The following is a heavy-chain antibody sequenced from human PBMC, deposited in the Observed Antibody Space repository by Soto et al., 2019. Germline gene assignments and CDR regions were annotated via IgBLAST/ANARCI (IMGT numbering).Heavy chain of an antibody. CDR1: GVSISSSSYY. Sequence: QLQLEESGPGLVKPSETLSLICTVSGVSISSSSYYWGWIRQPPGKGLEWIGNMYSSGSTYYNPSLKSRVTISVDSPKNRFSLKLNAVTAAETSVYYCAQGMLGDWYFDLWGRGTLVTVSS. CDR3: AQGMLGDWYFDL. V-gene: IGHV4-39*01. J-gene: IGHJ2*01. D-gene: IGHD3-10*01. CDR2: MYSSGST.